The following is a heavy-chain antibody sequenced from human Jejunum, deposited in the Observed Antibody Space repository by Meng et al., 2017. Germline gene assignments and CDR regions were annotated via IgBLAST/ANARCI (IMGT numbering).Heavy chain of an antibody. D-gene: IGHD1-26*01. CDR1: GYSISSAYY. V-gene: IGHV4-38-2*02. J-gene: IGHJ4*02. CDR2: MYHSGTT. CDR3: ARGTGSYSTTVDC. Sequence: SETLSLTCTVSGYSISSAYYWGWIRQPPGKGLEWIGTMYHSGTTYYNPSLNSLVTISLDTSKNQFSLKLTSVTAADTAVYYCARGTGSYSTTVDCWGQGKLVTVSS.